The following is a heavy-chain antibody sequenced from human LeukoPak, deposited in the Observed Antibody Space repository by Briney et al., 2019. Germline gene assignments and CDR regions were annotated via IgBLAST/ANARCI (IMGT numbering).Heavy chain of an antibody. V-gene: IGHV3-21*04. J-gene: IGHJ4*02. Sequence: PGGTLRLSCAASGFTFSSYSMNWVRQAPGKGLEWVSSISSSSSYIYYADSVKGRFTISRDNAKNSLYLQMNSLRAEDTAVYYCAKGAYYDFWSGYYHIDYWGQGTLVTVSS. D-gene: IGHD3-3*01. CDR1: GFTFSSYS. CDR2: ISSSSSYI. CDR3: AKGAYYDFWSGYYHIDY.